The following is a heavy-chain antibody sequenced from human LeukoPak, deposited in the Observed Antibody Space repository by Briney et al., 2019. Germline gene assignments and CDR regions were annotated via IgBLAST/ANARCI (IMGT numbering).Heavy chain of an antibody. CDR3: ARQGEDTAMVPLDY. CDR2: IYPADSTA. Sequence: GESLKISCKASGYSFTTYWIGWVRQMPGKGLEWMGIIYPADSTAHYSPSFQGQVTISVDKSINTAYLQWSSLKASDTAMYYCARQGEDTAMVPLDYWGQGTLVTVSS. J-gene: IGHJ4*02. V-gene: IGHV5-51*01. D-gene: IGHD5-18*01. CDR1: GYSFTTYW.